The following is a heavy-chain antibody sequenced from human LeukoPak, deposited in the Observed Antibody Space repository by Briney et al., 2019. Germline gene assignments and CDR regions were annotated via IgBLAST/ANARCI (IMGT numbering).Heavy chain of an antibody. V-gene: IGHV3-33*06. CDR1: GFTFSSYG. J-gene: IGHJ6*03. CDR3: AKERGGYYDFWSGYPTEPYYMDV. D-gene: IGHD3-3*01. Sequence: GGSLRLSCAASGFTFSSYGMHWVRQAPGKGLEWVAVIWYDGSNKYYADSVKGRFTISRDNSKNTLYLQMNSLRAEDTAVYYCAKERGGYYDFWSGYPTEPYYMDVWGKGTTVTVSS. CDR2: IWYDGSNK.